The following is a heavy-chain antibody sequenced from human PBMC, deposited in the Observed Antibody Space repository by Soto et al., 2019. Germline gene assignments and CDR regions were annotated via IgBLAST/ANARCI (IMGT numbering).Heavy chain of an antibody. D-gene: IGHD3-22*01. CDR2: INPSGGST. Sequence: ASVKVSCKASGYTFTSYYMHWVRQAPGQGLEWMGIINPSGGSTSYAQKFQGRVTMTRDTSTSTVYMELSSLISEDTAVYYCASVGGYNNWFDTWGQGTLVTVSS. J-gene: IGHJ5*02. CDR3: ASVGGYNNWFDT. V-gene: IGHV1-46*01. CDR1: GYTFTSYY.